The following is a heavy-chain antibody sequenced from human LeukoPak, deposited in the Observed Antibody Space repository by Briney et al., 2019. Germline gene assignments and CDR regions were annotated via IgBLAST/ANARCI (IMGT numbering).Heavy chain of an antibody. V-gene: IGHV4-30-4*02. CDR3: ATITIFGPIDY. CDR2: IYYSGST. CDR1: GGSISSGDYY. D-gene: IGHD3-3*01. Sequence: SETLSLTCTVSGGSISSGDYYWSWIRQPPGKGLEWIGYIYYSGSTYYNPSLKSRVTISVDTSKNQFSLKLSSVTAADTAVYYCATITIFGPIDYWGQGTLVTVSS. J-gene: IGHJ4*01.